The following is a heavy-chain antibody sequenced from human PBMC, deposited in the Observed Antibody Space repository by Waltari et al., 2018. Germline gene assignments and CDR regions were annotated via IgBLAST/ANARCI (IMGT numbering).Heavy chain of an antibody. CDR2: IYYSGSA. CDR3: ARLVGSYYFHMDV. Sequence: QLQLQESGPGLLKPSETLSLTCRVSGGSITSIAYYWGWIRQPPGKGLEWIGSIYYSGSAYYNPSVKNRVTISVDTTKNQFSLRLYSVTAADTAVYYCARLVGSYYFHMDVWGKGTTVVISS. J-gene: IGHJ6*03. CDR1: GGSITSIAYY. D-gene: IGHD2-8*02. V-gene: IGHV4-39*07.